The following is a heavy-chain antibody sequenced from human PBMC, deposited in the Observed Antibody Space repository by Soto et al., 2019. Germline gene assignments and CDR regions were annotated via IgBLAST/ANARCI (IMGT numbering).Heavy chain of an antibody. CDR2: ISDNGSNT. CDR1: GFTFSSYG. CDR3: ARDESSSMYYFAY. Sequence: GGSLRLSCAASGFTFSSYGMHWVRQAPGKGLEWVAGISDNGSNTYYADSVKGRFTISRDNSKNTVFLQMNSLRVEDTAVYFCARDESSSMYYFAYWGHGTLVTSPQ. D-gene: IGHD6-13*01. V-gene: IGHV3-30*03. J-gene: IGHJ4*01.